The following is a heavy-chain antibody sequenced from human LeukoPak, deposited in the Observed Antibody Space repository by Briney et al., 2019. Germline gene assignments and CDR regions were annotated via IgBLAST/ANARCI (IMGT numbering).Heavy chain of an antibody. D-gene: IGHD2-15*01. CDR2: ISSSSTI. Sequence: GGSLRLSCAASGFTFSSYSMNWVRQAPGKGLEWVSYISSSSTIYYADSVKGRFTISRDTSKNTLYLQMNSLRAEDTAVYYCASRHCSGGGCYFAGADPFDYWGQGTLVTVSS. J-gene: IGHJ4*02. V-gene: IGHV3-48*01. CDR3: ASRHCSGGGCYFAGADPFDY. CDR1: GFTFSSYS.